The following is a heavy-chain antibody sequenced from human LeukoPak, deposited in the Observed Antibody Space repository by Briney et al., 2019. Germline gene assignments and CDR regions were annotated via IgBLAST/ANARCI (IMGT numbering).Heavy chain of an antibody. CDR2: ITGSGGST. J-gene: IGHJ4*02. CDR3: AKVYSIDAYNYPFDY. D-gene: IGHD5-24*01. V-gene: IGHV3-23*01. Sequence: PGWSLRLSCAASGFTFSSYAMSWVRQAPGKGLDWVSSITGSGGSTYYADSVKGRFTISRDNSKNTLFLQMTSLRAEDTAVYHCAKVYSIDAYNYPFDYWGQGTLVTVSS. CDR1: GFTFSSYA.